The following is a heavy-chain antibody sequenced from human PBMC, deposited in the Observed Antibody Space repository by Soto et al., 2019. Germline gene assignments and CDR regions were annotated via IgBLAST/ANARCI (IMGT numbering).Heavy chain of an antibody. D-gene: IGHD6-13*01. J-gene: IGHJ4*02. CDR1: GGSISSSNL. CDR3: GSWYDEDFDY. V-gene: IGHV4-4*02. Sequence: PSETLSLTCAVSGGSISSSNLWSWVRQPPGKGLEWIGEIYHSGSTNYNPSLKSRVTISVDKSKNQFSLKLSSVTAADTAVYYCGSWYDEDFDYWGQGTLVTVPS. CDR2: IYHSGST.